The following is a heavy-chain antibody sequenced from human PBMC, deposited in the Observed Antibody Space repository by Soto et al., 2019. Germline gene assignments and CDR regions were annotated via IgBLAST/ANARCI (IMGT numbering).Heavy chain of an antibody. CDR3: ARMGHYDFWSGYYFDY. V-gene: IGHV2-26*01. Sequence: SGPTLVNPTETLTLTCTVSGFSLSNARMGVSWIRQPPGKALEWLAHIFSNDEKSYSTSPKSRLTISKDTSKSQVVLTMTNMDPVDTATYYCARMGHYDFWSGYYFDYWGQGTLVTVS. D-gene: IGHD3-3*01. J-gene: IGHJ4*02. CDR1: GFSLSNARMG. CDR2: IFSNDEK.